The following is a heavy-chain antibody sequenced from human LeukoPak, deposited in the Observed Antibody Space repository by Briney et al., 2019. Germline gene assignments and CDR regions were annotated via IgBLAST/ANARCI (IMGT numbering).Heavy chain of an antibody. J-gene: IGHJ4*02. V-gene: IGHV4-34*01. Sequence: KPSETLSLTCTVYGGSFSGYYWSWIRQPPGEGLEWIGEINHSGSTNYNPSLKSRVTISVDTSKKQFSLRLSSVTAADTAVYFCARGVRIAVADPHLDYWGQGTLVTVSS. D-gene: IGHD6-19*01. CDR3: ARGVRIAVADPHLDY. CDR2: INHSGST. CDR1: GGSFSGYY.